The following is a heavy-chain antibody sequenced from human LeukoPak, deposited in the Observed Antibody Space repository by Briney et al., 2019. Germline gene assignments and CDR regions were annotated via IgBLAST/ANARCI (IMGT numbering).Heavy chain of an antibody. CDR1: GGTFSSYA. D-gene: IGHD6-13*01. CDR2: IIPIFGTA. V-gene: IGHV1-69*05. CDR3: ARGYSSSRPRQYYYYYYMDV. Sequence: SVKVSCKASGGTFSSYAISWVRQAPGQGLEWMGGIIPIFGTANYAQKFQGRVTITTDEPTSTAYMELSSLRSEDTAVYYCARGYSSSRPRQYYYYYYMDVWGKGTTVTVSS. J-gene: IGHJ6*03.